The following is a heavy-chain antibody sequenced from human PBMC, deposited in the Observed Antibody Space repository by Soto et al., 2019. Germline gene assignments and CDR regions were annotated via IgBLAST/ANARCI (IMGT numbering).Heavy chain of an antibody. CDR1: GVTYSSYA. V-gene: IGHV1-69*13. Sequence: SVKFPCKASGVTYSSYAISWVRQAPGQGLEWMGGIIPIFVTANYAQKFQGRITITADESTSTAYMELSSLRSEDTAVYYCARDLNRLNGFDPWGQGTLVTVSS. D-gene: IGHD6-25*01. CDR2: IIPIFVTA. J-gene: IGHJ5*02. CDR3: ARDLNRLNGFDP.